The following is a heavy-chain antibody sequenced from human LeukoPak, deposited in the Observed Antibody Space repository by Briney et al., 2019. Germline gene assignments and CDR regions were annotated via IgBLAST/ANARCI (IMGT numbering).Heavy chain of an antibody. CDR1: GYSINSGYY. Sequence: PSETLSLTCAVSGYSINSGYYWGWIRQLPGKGLEWIGSIYHSGSTYYNPSLKSRVTISVDTSKNQFSLKLSSVTAADTAVYYCARRTYYYDSGGPDYWGQGNQVTVSS. J-gene: IGHJ4*02. D-gene: IGHD3-22*01. V-gene: IGHV4-38-2*01. CDR2: IYHSGST. CDR3: ARRTYYYDSGGPDY.